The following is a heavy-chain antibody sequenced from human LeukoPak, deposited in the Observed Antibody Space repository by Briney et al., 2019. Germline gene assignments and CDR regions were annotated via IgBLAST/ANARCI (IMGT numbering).Heavy chain of an antibody. CDR3: AGSRRTQQWLDY. CDR2: INPSGGST. CDR1: GYTFTSYY. J-gene: IGHJ4*02. Sequence: GASVKVSCKPSGYTFTSYYMHWVRQAPGQGLEWMGIINPSGGSTSYAQKFQGRVTMTRDTSTSTVYMELSSLRSEDTAVYYCAGSRRTQQWLDYWGQGTLVTVSS. V-gene: IGHV1-46*01. D-gene: IGHD6-19*01.